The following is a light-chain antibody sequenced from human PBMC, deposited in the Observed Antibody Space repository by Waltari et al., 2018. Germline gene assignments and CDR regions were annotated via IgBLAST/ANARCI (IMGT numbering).Light chain of an antibody. CDR1: QTVSID. CDR2: GTS. V-gene: IGKV3-15*01. CDR3: QQYNKWPT. Sequence: EIVMTQSPATLSVSPGERATLSCRASQTVSIDLVWYQHRPGQAPRLLIYGTSSRATGVPDRFSVSGSGTDFTLTISSLQPEDAAIYYCQQYNKWPTFGGGTKVEIK. J-gene: IGKJ4*01.